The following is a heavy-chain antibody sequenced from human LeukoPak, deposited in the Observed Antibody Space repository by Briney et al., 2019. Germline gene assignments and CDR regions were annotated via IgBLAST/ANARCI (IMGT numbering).Heavy chain of an antibody. Sequence: SETLSLTCTVSGGSISPYFWSWIRQPPGKGLEWIGYISYSGNTNYNPSLKSRVTISVDTSKNQFSLKLSSVTAADTAVYYCASSRIVDDYFDYWGQGTLVTVSS. J-gene: IGHJ4*02. CDR1: GGSISPYF. CDR2: ISYSGNT. V-gene: IGHV4-59*12. D-gene: IGHD1-26*01. CDR3: ASSRIVDDYFDY.